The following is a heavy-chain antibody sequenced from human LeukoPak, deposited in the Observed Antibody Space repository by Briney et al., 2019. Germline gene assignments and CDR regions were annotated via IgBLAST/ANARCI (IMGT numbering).Heavy chain of an antibody. Sequence: PSETLSLTCTVSGGSISTDYWSWIRQPPGKGLEWIGYIYYSGSTNYNPSLKSRVTISVDTSKNQFSLKLSSVTAADTAVYYCARRGTSLKCFDYWGQGTLVTVSS. CDR2: IYYSGST. J-gene: IGHJ4*02. CDR1: GGSISTDY. V-gene: IGHV4-59*12. D-gene: IGHD2-2*01. CDR3: ARRGTSLKCFDY.